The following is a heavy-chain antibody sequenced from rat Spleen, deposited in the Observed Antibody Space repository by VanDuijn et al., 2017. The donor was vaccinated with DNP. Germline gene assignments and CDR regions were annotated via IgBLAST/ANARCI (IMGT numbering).Heavy chain of an antibody. CDR3: TTRGNYGGYDY. Sequence: EVQLVESGGGLVQPGNSLRLSCAASGFIFSDYAMAWVRQSPKMGLEWVATIIYDGSSTFYRDSVTGRFTIPRDFAKITLYLQIDSLRSEDSATYYCTTRGNYGGYDYWGQGVMVTVSS. CDR1: GFIFSDYA. V-gene: IGHV5S10*01. CDR2: IIYDGSST. J-gene: IGHJ2*01. D-gene: IGHD1-11*01.